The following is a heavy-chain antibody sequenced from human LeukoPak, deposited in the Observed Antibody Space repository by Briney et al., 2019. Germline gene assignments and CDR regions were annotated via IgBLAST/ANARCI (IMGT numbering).Heavy chain of an antibody. V-gene: IGHV4-34*01. CDR3: ARMREYCTTTSCYLGPFDP. CDR2: INHSGST. CDR1: GGSFSGYY. D-gene: IGHD2-2*01. J-gene: IGHJ5*02. Sequence: PSETLSLTCAVYGGSFSGYYWSWIRQPPGKGLEWIGEINHSGSTNYNPSLKSRVTISVDTSKSQFSLKLSSVTAADTAVYYCARMREYCTTTSCYLGPFDPWGQGTLVTVSS.